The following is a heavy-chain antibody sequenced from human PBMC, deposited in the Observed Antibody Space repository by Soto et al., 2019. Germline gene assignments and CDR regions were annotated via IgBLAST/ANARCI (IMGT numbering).Heavy chain of an antibody. CDR2: ISAHNGNT. J-gene: IGHJ4*02. V-gene: IGHV1-18*01. Sequence: QVHLVQSGAEVKKPGASVKVSCKGSGYAFTTYGITWVRQAPGQGLEWMGWISAHNGNTNYAQKLQGRVTVTRETSTSTAYMEVRSLRSDDTAVYYCARGRYGDYWGQGDLVTVSS. CDR1: GYAFTTYG. CDR3: ARGRYGDY. D-gene: IGHD1-1*01.